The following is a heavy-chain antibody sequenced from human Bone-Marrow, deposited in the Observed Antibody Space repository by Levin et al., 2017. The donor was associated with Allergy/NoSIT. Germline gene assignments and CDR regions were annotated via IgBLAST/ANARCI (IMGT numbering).Heavy chain of an antibody. Sequence: PSETLSLTCTVSSDSISTYYWSWLRQPSGKGLEWLGYFDYSGYTNYNPALKSRVTTSVDTSKNQFSLNLSSVTPADTAVYYCARAVRVAVAGYFFDHWGQGILVTVSS. D-gene: IGHD6-19*01. CDR2: FDYSGYT. CDR1: SDSISTYY. V-gene: IGHV4-59*01. J-gene: IGHJ4*02. CDR3: ARAVRVAVAGYFFDH.